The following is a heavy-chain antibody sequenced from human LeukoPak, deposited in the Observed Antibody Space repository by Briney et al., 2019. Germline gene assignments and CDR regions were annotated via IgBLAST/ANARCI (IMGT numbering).Heavy chain of an antibody. V-gene: IGHV1-2*02. D-gene: IGHD3-3*01. CDR1: GYTFTDLY. CDR3: ARHNYDFDFDY. J-gene: IGHJ4*02. CDR2: LRTNTGGT. Sequence: ASVKVSCKASGYTFTDLYIHWVRQAPGQGLEWMGFLRTNTGGTSYAQKFQGRVTMTRDTSISTAYLGLTSLTSDDTAVYFCARHNYDFDFDYWGQGTLVTVSA.